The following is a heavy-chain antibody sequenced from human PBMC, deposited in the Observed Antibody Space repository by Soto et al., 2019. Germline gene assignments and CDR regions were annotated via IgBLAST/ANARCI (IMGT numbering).Heavy chain of an antibody. CDR3: ARDSGGDQLVVAANDAFDI. J-gene: IGHJ3*02. CDR2: ISSSSSYI. D-gene: IGHD2-15*01. CDR1: GFTFSSYS. V-gene: IGHV3-21*01. Sequence: PGGSLRLSCAASGFTFSSYSMNWVRQAPGKGLEWVSSISSSSSYIYYADSVKGRFTISRDNAKNSLYLQMNSLRAEDTAVYYCARDSGGDQLVVAANDAFDIWGQGTMVTVSS.